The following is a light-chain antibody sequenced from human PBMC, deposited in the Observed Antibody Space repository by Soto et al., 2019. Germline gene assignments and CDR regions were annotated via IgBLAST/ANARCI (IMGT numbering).Light chain of an antibody. CDR2: EVS. CDR3: SSFASTYTLL. V-gene: IGLV2-14*01. J-gene: IGLJ2*01. CDR1: SSDIGGFNY. Sequence: QSVLTQPASVSGSPGQSITISCTGTSSDIGGFNYVSWYQQHPGTAPKLIIYEVSNRPSGISNRFSGSKSGNTASLTISGLQPEDEADYYCSSFASTYTLLFGGGTKVTVL.